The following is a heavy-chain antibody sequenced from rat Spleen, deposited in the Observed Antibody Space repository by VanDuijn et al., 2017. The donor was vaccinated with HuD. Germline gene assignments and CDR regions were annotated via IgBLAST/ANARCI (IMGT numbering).Heavy chain of an antibody. CDR3: TRAYYDGSYYYDWFAF. D-gene: IGHD1-12*02. CDR1: GFSLTGNN. Sequence: QVQLKESGPGLVQPSQTLSLTCTVSGFSLTGNNVHWVRQPPGKGLEWMGRMRYDGDTYYNSALKSRLSISRDTSKNQVFLKMNSLQTDDTAIYYCTRAYYDGSYYYDWFAFWGQGTLVTVSS. V-gene: IGHV2S30*01. CDR2: MRYDGDT. J-gene: IGHJ3*01.